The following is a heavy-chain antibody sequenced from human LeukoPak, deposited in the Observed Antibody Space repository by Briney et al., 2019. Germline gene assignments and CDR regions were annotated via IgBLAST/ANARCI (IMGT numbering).Heavy chain of an antibody. J-gene: IGHJ4*02. CDR1: GGSISSYY. V-gene: IGHV4-59*01. D-gene: IGHD6-19*01. CDR2: IYYSGST. Sequence: SETMSLTCTVSGGSISSYYWSWIRQPPGKGLEWIGYIYYSGSTNYNPSLKSRVTISVDTSKNQFSLKLSSVTAADTAVYYCARLAVAGTGGFDYWGQGTLVTVSS. CDR3: ARLAVAGTGGFDY.